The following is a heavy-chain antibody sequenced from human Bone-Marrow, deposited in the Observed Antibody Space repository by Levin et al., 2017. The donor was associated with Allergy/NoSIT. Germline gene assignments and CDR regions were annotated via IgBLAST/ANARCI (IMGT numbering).Heavy chain of an antibody. CDR1: GGTFSTYT. CDR3: ARDLTQVGFDY. Sequence: AASVKVSCKSSGGTFSTYTVSWVRQAPGQGLEWMGGILPIFGAANYAQKFRGRLTITADDSTSTVYMELTRLTSDDTAVYYCARDLTQVGFDYWGQGSLVTVSS. V-gene: IGHV1-69*13. D-gene: IGHD1-26*01. CDR2: ILPIFGAA. J-gene: IGHJ4*02.